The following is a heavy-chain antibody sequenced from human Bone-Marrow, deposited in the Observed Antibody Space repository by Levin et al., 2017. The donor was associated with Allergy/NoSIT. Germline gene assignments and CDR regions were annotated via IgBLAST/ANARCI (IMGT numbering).Heavy chain of an antibody. Sequence: GESLKISCKTSGFTFTKAWMSWARQTPGKGLEWVGRIKSESDGGTTDYASPVKDRFTISRDDSKNTVYLQMSDLKTEDTGTYYCTTYPLGIWGRGTLVAVSS. CDR3: TTYPLGI. D-gene: IGHD3-9*01. CDR1: GFTFTKAW. CDR2: IKSESDGGTT. V-gene: IGHV3-15*01. J-gene: IGHJ4*02.